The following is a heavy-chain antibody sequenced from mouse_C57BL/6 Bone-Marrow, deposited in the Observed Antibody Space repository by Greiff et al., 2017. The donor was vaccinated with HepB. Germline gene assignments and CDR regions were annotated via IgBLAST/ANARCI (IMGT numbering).Heavy chain of an antibody. CDR1: GFTFSDYY. CDR2: ISNGGGST. J-gene: IGHJ4*01. Sequence: EVQLVESGGGLVQPGGSLKLSCAASGFTFSDYYMYWVRQTPEKRLEWVAYISNGGGSTYYPDTVKGRFTISRDNAKNTLYLQMSRLKSEDTAMYYCARGIDGYYDAMDYWGQGTSVTVSS. V-gene: IGHV5-12*01. D-gene: IGHD2-3*01. CDR3: ARGIDGYYDAMDY.